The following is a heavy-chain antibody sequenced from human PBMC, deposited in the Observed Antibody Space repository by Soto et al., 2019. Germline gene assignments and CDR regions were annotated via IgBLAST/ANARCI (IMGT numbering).Heavy chain of an antibody. V-gene: IGHV3-23*01. CDR2: TRSNGEHT. D-gene: IGHD2-2*01. Sequence: ARGSLRLSCAGSVFTFSNFALTWVRQAPGKGLEWASTTRSNGEHTYYADSVKGRFTVSRDNSKNALFLDMTSLGAEDAAVYYCAKDSKSVEVSAARLYGMDVWGQGTTVTVSS. CDR3: AKDSKSVEVSAARLYGMDV. J-gene: IGHJ6*02. CDR1: VFTFSNFA.